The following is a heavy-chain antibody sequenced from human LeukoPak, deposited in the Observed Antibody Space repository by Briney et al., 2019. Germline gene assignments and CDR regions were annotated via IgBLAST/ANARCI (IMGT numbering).Heavy chain of an antibody. CDR2: ISAYNGNT. Sequence: ASVKVSCKASGYTFTSYGISWVRQAPGQGLEWMGWISAYNGNTNYAQKLQGRVTMTTDTSTSTAYMELRSLRSDDTAVYYCARVEVHYDSSGYLPSFNYYYGMDVWGQGTTVTVSS. J-gene: IGHJ6*02. CDR1: GYTFTSYG. D-gene: IGHD3-22*01. V-gene: IGHV1-18*01. CDR3: ARVEVHYDSSGYLPSFNYYYGMDV.